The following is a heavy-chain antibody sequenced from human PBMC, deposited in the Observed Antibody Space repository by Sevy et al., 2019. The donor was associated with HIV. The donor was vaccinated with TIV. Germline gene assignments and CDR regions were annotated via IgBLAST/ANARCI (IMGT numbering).Heavy chain of an antibody. CDR3: VKEGGGEGGDH. CDR1: GFSFSSYG. CDR2: IQYDGSNK. J-gene: IGHJ4*02. Sequence: GGSLRLSCAASGFSFSSYGMHWGRQAPGKGLEWMSYIQYDGSNKDYAYSVKGRFTISRDNSKNTLYLQMNSLRVEDRGVFYCVKEGGGEGGDHWGQGTLVTVSS. D-gene: IGHD2-21*01. V-gene: IGHV3-30*02.